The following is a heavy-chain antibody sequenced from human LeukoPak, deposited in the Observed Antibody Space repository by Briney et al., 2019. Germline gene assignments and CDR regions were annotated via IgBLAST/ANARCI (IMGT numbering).Heavy chain of an antibody. V-gene: IGHV4-39*01. CDR3: VRQGDGYCSSTNCLYSFDY. D-gene: IGHD2-2*03. CDR1: GDSISSNSYF. Sequence: PSETLSLTCTVSGDSISSNSYFWRWIRQSPGKGLEWIASIYYSGNTYYNPSLKSRVTISEDTSKNQFSLKLSSVTAADTAVYYCVRQGDGYCSSTNCLYSFDYWGQGTLVTVSS. CDR2: IYYSGNT. J-gene: IGHJ4*02.